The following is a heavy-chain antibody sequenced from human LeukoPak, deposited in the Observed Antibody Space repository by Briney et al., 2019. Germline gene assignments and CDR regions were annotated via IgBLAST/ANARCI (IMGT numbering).Heavy chain of an antibody. J-gene: IGHJ4*02. CDR1: GFTFSSYA. CDR2: ISGSGGST. CDR3: ASLPYDFWSRYYTSCDY. V-gene: IGHV3-23*01. D-gene: IGHD3-3*01. Sequence: GGSLRLSCAASGFTFSSYAMSWVRQAPGKGLEWVSAISGSGGSTYYADSVKGRFTISRDNSKNTLYLQMNSLTAEDTAVYYCASLPYDFWSRYYTSCDYWGQGTLVTVSS.